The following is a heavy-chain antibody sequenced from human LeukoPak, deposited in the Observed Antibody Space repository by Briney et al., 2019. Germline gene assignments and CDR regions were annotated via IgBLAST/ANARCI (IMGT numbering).Heavy chain of an antibody. CDR3: ARDAAGYSYGYYCTY. Sequence: PGGSLRLSCAASGFTSSKYWMNWVRQAPGKGLEWVANIKQDGSEKYYVDSVKGRFTISRDNAKNSLYLQMNSLRAEDTAVYYCARDAAGYSYGYYCTYWGQGTLVTVSS. V-gene: IGHV3-7*01. D-gene: IGHD5-18*01. CDR1: GFTSSKYW. CDR2: IKQDGSEK. J-gene: IGHJ4*02.